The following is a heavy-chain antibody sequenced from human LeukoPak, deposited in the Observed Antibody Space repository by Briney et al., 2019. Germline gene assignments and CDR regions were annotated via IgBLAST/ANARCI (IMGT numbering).Heavy chain of an antibody. Sequence: SETLSLTCTVSGGSISSGSYYWSWIRQPAGKGLEWIGRIYTSGSTNYNPSLKSRVTISVDTSKNQFSLKLSSVTAADTAVYYCARAERYYDILTGYYTPTPNFDYWGQGTLVTVSS. CDR1: GGSISSGSYY. V-gene: IGHV4-61*02. CDR3: ARAERYYDILTGYYTPTPNFDY. D-gene: IGHD3-9*01. J-gene: IGHJ4*02. CDR2: IYTSGST.